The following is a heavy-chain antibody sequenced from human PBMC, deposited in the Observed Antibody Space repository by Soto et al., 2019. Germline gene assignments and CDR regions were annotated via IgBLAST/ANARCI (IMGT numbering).Heavy chain of an antibody. J-gene: IGHJ4*02. D-gene: IGHD2-15*01. CDR1: GGSVSSGSHH. CDR2: IYYSGGT. CDR3: ARDGLCSGGDCYVDS. Sequence: QVQLQESGPGLVKPSETLSLTCTVSGGSVSSGSHHWSWIRQPPGKGLEWIGYIYYSGGTNYNPSLESRVAISVDTSKNQSSLKLSSVTAADTAVYYCARDGLCSGGDCYVDSWGQGTLVTVSS. V-gene: IGHV4-61*01.